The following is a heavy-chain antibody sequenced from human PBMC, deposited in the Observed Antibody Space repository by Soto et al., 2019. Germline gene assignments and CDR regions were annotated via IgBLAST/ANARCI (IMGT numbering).Heavy chain of an antibody. CDR1: GYTFTSYD. Sequence: ASVKVSCKASGYTFTSYDINWVRQATGQGLEWMGWMNPNSGNTGYAQKFQGRVTMTRNTSISTAYMELRSRGSGATAVYYCGSGGGGGDYYYYYGMDVWGQGTTVTVSS. V-gene: IGHV1-8*01. CDR2: MNPNSGNT. J-gene: IGHJ6*02. CDR3: GSGGGGGDYYYYYGMDV. D-gene: IGHD2-21*02.